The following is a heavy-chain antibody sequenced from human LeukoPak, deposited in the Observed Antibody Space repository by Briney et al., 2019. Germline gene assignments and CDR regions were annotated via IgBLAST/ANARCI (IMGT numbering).Heavy chain of an antibody. V-gene: IGHV3-23*01. J-gene: IGHJ4*02. D-gene: IGHD6-13*01. CDR1: GFTLSSYA. CDR2: ISGSGGTT. CDR3: AKDFFGSGSSWYNYFDY. Sequence: GGSLRLSCAASGFTLSSYAMSWVRQAPGKGLEWVSAISGSGGTTYYADSVKGRFTISRDNSKNTLYLQMNSLRAEDTALYYCAKDFFGSGSSWYNYFDYWGQGTLVTVSS.